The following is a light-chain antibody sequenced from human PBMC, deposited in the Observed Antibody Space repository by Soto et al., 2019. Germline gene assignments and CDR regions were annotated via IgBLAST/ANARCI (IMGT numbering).Light chain of an antibody. CDR3: SAYTTSTSVIR. CDR1: SSDIGNYDF. Sequence: QSVLTQPASVSGSPGQSITISCTGTSSDIGNYDFVSWYQQVPGTAPTSMIYEVSSRPSGVSNRFSGSKSGNTASLTISGLQAEDEAYYYCSAYTTSTSVIRFGGGTKLTVL. CDR2: EVS. J-gene: IGLJ2*01. V-gene: IGLV2-14*01.